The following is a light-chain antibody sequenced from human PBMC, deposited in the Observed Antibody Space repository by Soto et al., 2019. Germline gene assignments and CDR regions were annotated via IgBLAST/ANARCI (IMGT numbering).Light chain of an antibody. CDR2: GAS. J-gene: IGKJ2*01. CDR3: QQCDNWPRT. V-gene: IGKV3-15*01. CDR1: QSVDNT. Sequence: EIVMTQSPATLSVSPGERVTLSCRASQSVDNTFAWYQQKTGQHPRLLIHGASTRATGIPARFSGSGSGTEFTLTISSLQSEDFAVYYCQQCDNWPRTFGQGTKVEIK.